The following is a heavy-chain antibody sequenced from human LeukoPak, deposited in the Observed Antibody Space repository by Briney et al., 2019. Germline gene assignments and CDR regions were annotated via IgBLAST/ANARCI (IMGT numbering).Heavy chain of an antibody. CDR3: SRDIYYSSGYYLDFGY. CDR1: GFTFSDHY. V-gene: IGHV3-72*01. D-gene: IGHD3-22*01. Sequence: PGGSLRLSXVASGFTFSDHYMDWVRQAPGKGLEWVGRSRNKANSYTTEYAASVKGRFTISRDDSKNSLYLQMDSLKTEDTAVYYCSRDIYYSSGYYLDFGYWGQGTLVTVSS. CDR2: SRNKANSYTT. J-gene: IGHJ4*02.